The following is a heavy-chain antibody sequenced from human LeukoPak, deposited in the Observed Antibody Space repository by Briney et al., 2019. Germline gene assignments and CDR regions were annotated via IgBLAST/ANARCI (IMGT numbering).Heavy chain of an antibody. J-gene: IGHJ4*02. V-gene: IGHV4-30-4*08. CDR2: IYYSRSN. CDR3: AREGIAAAGPFFDY. Sequence: SETLSLTCTVSGGSISSGDYYWSWIRQPPGKGLEWIRYIYYSRSNYYLPSLKNRVTISVDTSKNQFSLKLSSVTAADTAVYYCAREGIAAAGPFFDYWGQGTLATVSS. D-gene: IGHD6-13*01. CDR1: GGSISSGDYY.